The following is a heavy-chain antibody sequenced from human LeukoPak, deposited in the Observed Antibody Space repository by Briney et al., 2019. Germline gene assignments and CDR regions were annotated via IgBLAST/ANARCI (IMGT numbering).Heavy chain of an antibody. CDR2: IYHSGST. CDR3: ARVSGRDYYFDY. Sequence: SETLSLTCTVSGYSITSGYYWGWIRQPPGKGLEWIGSIYHSGSTHYNPSLNSRVTISVDTSKNQFSLKLSSVTAADTAVYYCARVSGRDYYFDYWGQGTLVTVSS. CDR1: GYSITSGYY. J-gene: IGHJ4*02. V-gene: IGHV4-38-2*02. D-gene: IGHD4/OR15-4a*01.